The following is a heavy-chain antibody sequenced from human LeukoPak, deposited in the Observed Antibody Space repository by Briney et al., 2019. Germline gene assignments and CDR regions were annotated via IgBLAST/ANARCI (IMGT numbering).Heavy chain of an antibody. CDR3: TTSPTDPPFDY. CDR2: IKSKTVGGTT. CDR1: GFTFSNAW. Sequence: PGGSLRLSCAASGFTFSNAWMSWVRQAPGKGLEWVGRIKSKTVGGTTDYAAPVKGRFTISRDDSKNTLYLQMNSLRTEDTAVYYCTTSPTDPPFDYWGQGTLVTVSS. J-gene: IGHJ4*02. V-gene: IGHV3-15*01.